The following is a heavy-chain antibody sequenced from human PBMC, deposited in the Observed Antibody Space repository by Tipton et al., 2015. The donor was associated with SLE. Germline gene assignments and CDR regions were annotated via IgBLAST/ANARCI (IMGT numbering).Heavy chain of an antibody. CDR2: IYSGGST. V-gene: IGHV3-23*03. CDR1: GFTFSSYA. Sequence: SLRLSCAASGFTFSSYAMSWVHQAPGKGLEWVSVIYSGGSTYYADSVKGRFTISRDNSKNTLYLQMNSLRAEDTAVYYCAKFSVYSSSPPFDYWGQGTLVTVSS. CDR3: AKFSVYSSSPPFDY. J-gene: IGHJ4*02. D-gene: IGHD6-13*01.